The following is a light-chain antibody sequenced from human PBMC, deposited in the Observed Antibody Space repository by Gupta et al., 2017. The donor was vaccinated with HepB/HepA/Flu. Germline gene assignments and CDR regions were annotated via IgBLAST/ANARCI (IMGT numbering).Light chain of an antibody. J-gene: IGLJ2*01. V-gene: IGLV1-47*01. CDR1: SSNIGNNY. CDR3: AAWDDSRSGVV. CDR2: RNN. Sequence: QSVLTQPPSASGTPGQRVTISCSGGSSNIGNNYVYWYQQVPGAAPNLLMYRNNERHSGVPDRFSGSKSGTSASLAISGLRAEDEADYYCAAWDDSRSGVVFGGGTRLTVL.